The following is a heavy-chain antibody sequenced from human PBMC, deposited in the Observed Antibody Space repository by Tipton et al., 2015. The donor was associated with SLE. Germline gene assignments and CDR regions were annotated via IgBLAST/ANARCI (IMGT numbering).Heavy chain of an antibody. CDR1: GGSISGYF. V-gene: IGHV4-59*01. D-gene: IGHD1-7*01. J-gene: IGHJ2*01. CDR2: IYSSGST. Sequence: TLSLTCRVSGGSISGYFWDWVRQPPGKGLEWIGYIYSSGSTSYNSSLKSRVTISVDTSENQLSLRLSSVTAADTAVYYCARVGITGTTWDWYFDLWGRGTLVTVSS. CDR3: ARVGITGTTWDWYFDL.